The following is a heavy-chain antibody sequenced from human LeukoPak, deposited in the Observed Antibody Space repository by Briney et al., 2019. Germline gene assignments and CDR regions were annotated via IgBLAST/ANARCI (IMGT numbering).Heavy chain of an antibody. Sequence: GSSVKVSCKASGCTFSRYAINWERQAPGQGLEWMGGSIPIFGTANYAQKFQGRVTITTDESTSTAYMELSSLRSEDTAVYYCARGEHYYDSSGYYYYWGQGTLVTVSS. V-gene: IGHV1-69*05. D-gene: IGHD3-22*01. J-gene: IGHJ4*02. CDR3: ARGEHYYDSSGYYYY. CDR2: SIPIFGTA. CDR1: GCTFSRYA.